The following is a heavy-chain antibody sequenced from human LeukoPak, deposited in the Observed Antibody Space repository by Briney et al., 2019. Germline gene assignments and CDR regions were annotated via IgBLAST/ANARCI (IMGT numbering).Heavy chain of an antibody. CDR1: GFTFSSHW. CDR2: INTKGSST. J-gene: IGHJ4*02. V-gene: IGHV3-74*01. Sequence: GGSLRLSCAASGFTFSSHWMHWVRQAPGKGLVWVTGINTKGSSTNYAESVKGRFTISRDNAKNTLYLQINSLRAEDTAVYYCARDRYPHFDYWGQGTLVTVSS. D-gene: IGHD3-16*02. CDR3: ARDRYPHFDY.